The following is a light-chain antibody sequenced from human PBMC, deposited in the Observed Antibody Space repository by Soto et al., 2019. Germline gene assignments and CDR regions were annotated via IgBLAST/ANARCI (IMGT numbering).Light chain of an antibody. CDR3: QQYLSYPIT. CDR1: QSLSSW. CDR2: KAS. V-gene: IGKV1-5*03. Sequence: DIQMTQSPSTLSASVGDRVTITCRASQSLSSWLAWYQQKPGKAPKSLIYKASSLESGVPSRFSGSGSGTDFTLPISSLQPDDFATYYCQQYLSYPITFGQGTRLEIK. J-gene: IGKJ5*01.